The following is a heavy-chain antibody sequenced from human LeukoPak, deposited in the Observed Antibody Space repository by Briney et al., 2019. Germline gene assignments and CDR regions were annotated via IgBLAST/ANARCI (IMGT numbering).Heavy chain of an antibody. V-gene: IGHV4-39*07. CDR3: AGERGEEYSSGWYKTNYFDN. CDR1: GDSFSSVTAY. D-gene: IGHD6-19*01. CDR2: AGYSGGT. J-gene: IGHJ4*02. Sequence: SETLSLTCTVSGDSFSSVTAYWAWIRQPPGKGLGWIASAGYSGGTYYNPSFESRVAISADMSKKQISLTLTSVTGADTAVYYCAGERGEEYSSGWYKTNYFDNWGQGIRVTVSS.